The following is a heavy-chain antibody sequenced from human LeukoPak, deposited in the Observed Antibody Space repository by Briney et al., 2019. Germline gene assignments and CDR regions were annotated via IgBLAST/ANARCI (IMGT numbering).Heavy chain of an antibody. D-gene: IGHD4-17*01. CDR1: GFTFSSYA. CDR3: AKEGSWTTVTPDYFDY. V-gene: IGHV3-23*01. Sequence: GGSLRLSCAASGFTFSSYAMSWVRQAPGKGLEWVSAISGSGGSTYYADSVKGWFTISRDNSKNTLYLQMNSLRAEDTAVYYCAKEGSWTTVTPDYFDYWGQGTLVTVSS. CDR2: ISGSGGST. J-gene: IGHJ4*02.